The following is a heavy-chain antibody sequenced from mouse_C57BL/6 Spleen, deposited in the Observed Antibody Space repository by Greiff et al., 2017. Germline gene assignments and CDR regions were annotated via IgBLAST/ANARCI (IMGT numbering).Heavy chain of an antibody. CDR1: GYSITSGYY. V-gene: IGHV3-6*01. CDR3: ARDLGGGYFDY. J-gene: IGHJ2*01. D-gene: IGHD1-1*02. CDR2: ISYDGSN. Sequence: EVQLQESGPGLVKPSQSLSLTCSVTGYSITSGYYWNWIRQFPGNKLEWMGYISYDGSNNYNPSLKNRISITRDTSKNQFFLKLNSVTTEDTATYYCARDLGGGYFDYWGQGTTLTVSS.